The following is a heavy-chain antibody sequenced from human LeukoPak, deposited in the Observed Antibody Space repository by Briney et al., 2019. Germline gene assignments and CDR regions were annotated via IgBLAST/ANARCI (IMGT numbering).Heavy chain of an antibody. CDR3: ARENSGGSAFDY. CDR1: EFTFSIYW. V-gene: IGHV3-7*01. J-gene: IGHJ4*02. D-gene: IGHD3-16*01. CDR2: IKQDGSEK. Sequence: GGSLRLSCAASEFTFSIYWMSWVRQAPGKGLEWVANIKQDGSEKYYVDSVKGRFTISRDNAKNSLYLQMNSLRAGDTAVYYCARENSGGSAFDYWGQGTLVTVSS.